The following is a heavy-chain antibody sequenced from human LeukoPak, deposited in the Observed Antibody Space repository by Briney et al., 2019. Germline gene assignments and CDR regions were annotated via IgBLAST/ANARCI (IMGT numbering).Heavy chain of an antibody. D-gene: IGHD6-6*01. CDR1: GFTFTTYA. CDR3: ARDDPRIAATDY. V-gene: IGHV3-23*01. CDR2: ISGSGGST. Sequence: GGSLRLSCAASGFTFTTYAMSWVRQAPGKGLEWVSAISGSGGSTYYADTVKGRFTISRDNSKNTLYLQMNSLRAEDTAVYYCARDDPRIAATDYWGQGTLVTVSS. J-gene: IGHJ4*02.